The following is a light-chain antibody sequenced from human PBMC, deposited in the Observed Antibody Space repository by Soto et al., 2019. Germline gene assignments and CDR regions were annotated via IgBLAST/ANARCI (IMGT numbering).Light chain of an antibody. CDR1: SSDVGGCNS. Sequence: QSVLTQPASVSGSPGQSITMSCTGTSSDVGGCNSVSWYQQHPGKAPKLMIYDVSNRPSGVSNRFSGSKSGNAASLTISGLQAEDEADYYCSSYTRSSTYVFGTGTKLTVL. CDR2: DVS. CDR3: SSYTRSSTYV. J-gene: IGLJ1*01. V-gene: IGLV2-14*01.